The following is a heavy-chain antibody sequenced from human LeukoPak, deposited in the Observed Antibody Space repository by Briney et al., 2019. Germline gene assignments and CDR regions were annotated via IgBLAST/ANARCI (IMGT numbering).Heavy chain of an antibody. V-gene: IGHV3-15*01. CDR1: GFTFSNAW. J-gene: IGHJ6*02. Sequence: GGSLRLSCAASGFTFSNAWMSWVRQAPGKGLEWVGRIKSKTDGGTTDYAAPVNGRFTISRDDSKNTLYLQMNSLKTEDTAVYYCTTDPVEDPAEIYYYYGMDVWGQGTTVTVSS. D-gene: IGHD1-14*01. CDR3: TTDPVEDPAEIYYYYGMDV. CDR2: IKSKTDGGTT.